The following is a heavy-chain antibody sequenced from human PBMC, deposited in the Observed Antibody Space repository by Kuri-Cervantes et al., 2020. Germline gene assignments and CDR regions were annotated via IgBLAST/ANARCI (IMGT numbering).Heavy chain of an antibody. J-gene: IGHJ3*02. Sequence: SETLSLTCAVYGGSFSGYYWSRIRQPPGKGLEWIGEINHSGSTNYNPSLKSRVTISVDTSKNQFSLKLSSVTAADTAVYYCARHTPSSSGLYAGDAFEIWGQGTMVTVSS. D-gene: IGHD3-16*01. V-gene: IGHV4-34*01. CDR2: INHSGST. CDR3: ARHTPSSSGLYAGDAFEI. CDR1: GGSFSGYY.